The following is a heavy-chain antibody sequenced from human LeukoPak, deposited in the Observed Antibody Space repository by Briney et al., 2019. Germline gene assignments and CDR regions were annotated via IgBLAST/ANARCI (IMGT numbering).Heavy chain of an antibody. CDR2: IYHSAST. V-gene: IGHV4-4*02. CDR1: GGSISSSNW. Sequence: SGTLSLTCAVSGGSISSSNWWSWVRQPPGKGLEWIGEIYHSASTNYNPSPESRVTISLDKSKNQFSQKLSSVTAADTAVYYCAREITMVRGLPYYWGQGTLVTVSS. D-gene: IGHD3-10*01. CDR3: AREITMVRGLPYY. J-gene: IGHJ4*02.